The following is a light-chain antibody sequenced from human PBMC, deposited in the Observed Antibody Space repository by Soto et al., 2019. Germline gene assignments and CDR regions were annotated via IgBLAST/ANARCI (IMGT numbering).Light chain of an antibody. V-gene: IGKV1-5*03. CDR1: QSISSW. J-gene: IGKJ2*01. Sequence: DIQMTQSPSTLSASVGDRVTITCRASQSISSWLAWYQQKPGKAPKLLIYKASSLESGVPSRFSGSGSGTEFTLTISSLQPDDFATYYCQQYKSYNTFGQGTKLEIK. CDR2: KAS. CDR3: QQYKSYNT.